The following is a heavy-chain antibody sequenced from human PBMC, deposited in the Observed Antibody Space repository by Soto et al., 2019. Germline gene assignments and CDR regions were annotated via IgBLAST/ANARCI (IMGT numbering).Heavy chain of an antibody. CDR3: AGDSSVSLDYSSSWPYLDY. D-gene: IGHD6-13*01. V-gene: IGHV6-1*01. CDR1: GDSVSSNSAA. Sequence: PSQTLSLTCAISGDSVSSNSAAWNWIRQSPSRGLEWLGGTYYRSKWYNDYAVSVKSRITINPDTSKNQFSLQLNSVTPEDTAVYYCAGDSSVSLDYSSSWPYLDYWGQGTLVTVSS. CDR2: TYYRSKWYN. J-gene: IGHJ4*02.